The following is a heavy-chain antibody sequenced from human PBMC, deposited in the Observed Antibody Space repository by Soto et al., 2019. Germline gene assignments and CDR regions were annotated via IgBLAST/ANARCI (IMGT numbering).Heavy chain of an antibody. CDR3: ARASHPNYYYYYMDV. J-gene: IGHJ6*03. V-gene: IGHV1-3*01. CDR1: GYTFTSYA. CDR2: INAGNGNT. Sequence: ASVKVSCKASGYTFTSYAMHWVRQAPGQRLEWMGWINAGNGNTKYSQKFQGRVTITRDTSASTAYMELSSLRSEDTAVYYCARASHPNYYYYYMDVWGKGTTVTSP.